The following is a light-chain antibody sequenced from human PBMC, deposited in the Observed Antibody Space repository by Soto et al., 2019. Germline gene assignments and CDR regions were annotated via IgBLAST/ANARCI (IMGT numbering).Light chain of an antibody. CDR1: SSNIGSNT. Sequence: QSALTQPPSASGTSGQRVTISCSGSSSNIGSNTVNWYQQLPGTAPKLLIYSNNQRPSGVPDRFSGSKSGTSASLAISGLQSEDVSYYYSAASDVSIHCFYVFVPVTMV. CDR3: AASDVSIHCFYV. V-gene: IGLV1-44*01. CDR2: SNN. J-gene: IGLJ1*01.